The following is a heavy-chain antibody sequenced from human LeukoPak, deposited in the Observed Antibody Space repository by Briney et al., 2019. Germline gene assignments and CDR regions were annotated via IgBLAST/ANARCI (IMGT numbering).Heavy chain of an antibody. J-gene: IGHJ6*03. Sequence: ASMKVSCKASGYTFTGYYMHWDRQAPGQGLEWMGWIDPNSGGTNYAQKFQGRVTMTRDTSISTAYMELSRLRSDDTAVYYCARDSKTPGGYYYYMDVWGKGTTVTVSS. D-gene: IGHD3-10*01. CDR3: ARDSKTPGGYYYYMDV. CDR1: GYTFTGYY. V-gene: IGHV1-2*02. CDR2: IDPNSGGT.